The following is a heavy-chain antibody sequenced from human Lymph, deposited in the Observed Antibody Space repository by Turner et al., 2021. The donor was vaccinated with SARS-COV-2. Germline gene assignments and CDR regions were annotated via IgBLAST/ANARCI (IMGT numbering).Heavy chain of an antibody. Sequence: QVQLVQSGAEMRKPGASVKGPCKVSGYTLTELSMHWVRQAPGKGLEWMGGFDPEDGDTTYAQKFQGRVTMTEDTSTDTPYMELSSLRSEDTAVYYCAIGSSKPQWLDLFWYWGQGTLVTVSS. CDR1: GYTLTELS. J-gene: IGHJ4*02. CDR3: AIGSSKPQWLDLFWY. CDR2: FDPEDGDT. D-gene: IGHD6-19*01. V-gene: IGHV1-24*01.